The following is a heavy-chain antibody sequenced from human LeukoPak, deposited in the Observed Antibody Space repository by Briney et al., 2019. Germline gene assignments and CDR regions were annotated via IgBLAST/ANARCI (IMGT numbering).Heavy chain of an antibody. CDR1: GYTFTSYD. V-gene: IGHV1-8*01. D-gene: IGHD7-27*01. CDR2: MSPNSGDT. Sequence: ASVKVSCTASGYTFTSYDFNWVRQDTGQRPEWMGWMSPNSGDTGYAQKFQDRVTMTRNTSISTAYMELSSLRSDDTAVYYCARGPPNWGYGYWGPGTLVTVSS. CDR3: ARGPPNWGYGY. J-gene: IGHJ4*02.